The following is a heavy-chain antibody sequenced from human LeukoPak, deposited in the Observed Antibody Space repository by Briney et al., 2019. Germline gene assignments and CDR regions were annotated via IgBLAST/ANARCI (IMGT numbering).Heavy chain of an antibody. Sequence: GGSLRLSCAASGLTVSSNYMSWVRQAPGKGLEWVSVIYSGGSTYYADSVKGRFTISRDNSKDTLYLQMNSLRAEDTAVYYCARAGGFGELLFDYWGQGTLVTVSS. CDR3: ARAGGFGELLFDY. D-gene: IGHD3-10*01. CDR2: IYSGGST. J-gene: IGHJ4*02. CDR1: GLTVSSNY. V-gene: IGHV3-53*01.